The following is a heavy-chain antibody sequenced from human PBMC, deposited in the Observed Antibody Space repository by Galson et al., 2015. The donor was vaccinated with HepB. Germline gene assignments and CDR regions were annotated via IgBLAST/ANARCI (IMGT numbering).Heavy chain of an antibody. CDR2: VYNNGNT. V-gene: IGHV4-59*01. CDR1: GVSIHPYY. J-gene: IGHJ4*02. D-gene: IGHD4-17*01. CDR3: ARGDDYADPFAY. Sequence: LTCTVSGVSIHPYYWSWLRQPPGKGLEWIGYVYNNGNTNYNPSLKSRVSISMDTAKNQFSLNLNSVTAADTAVYYCARGDDYADPFAYWGLGTLVIVSS.